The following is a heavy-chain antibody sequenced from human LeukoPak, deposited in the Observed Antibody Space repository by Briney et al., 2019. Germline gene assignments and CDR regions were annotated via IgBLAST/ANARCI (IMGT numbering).Heavy chain of an antibody. Sequence: GGSLRLSCAASGFTFSSYSMNWVRQAPGKGLEWVSYISSSSSTIYYADSVKGRFTISRDNAKNSLYLQMNSLRDEDTAVYYCSRGPDYYYYYYMDVWGKGTTVTVSS. J-gene: IGHJ6*03. CDR2: ISSSSSTI. CDR1: GFTFSSYS. CDR3: SRGPDYYYYYYMDV. V-gene: IGHV3-48*02.